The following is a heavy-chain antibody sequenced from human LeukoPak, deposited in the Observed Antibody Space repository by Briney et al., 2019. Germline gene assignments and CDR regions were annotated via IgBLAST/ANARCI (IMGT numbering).Heavy chain of an antibody. CDR1: GFTFSSYW. J-gene: IGHJ4*02. D-gene: IGHD3-22*01. Sequence: GGSLRLSCAASGFTFSSYWMSWVRQAPGKGLEWVANIKEDGSEKYYVDSVKGRFTISRDNAKNSLSLQVNSLRAEDTAVYYCARSRSGYYEDYWGQGTLVTVSS. CDR3: ARSRSGYYEDY. CDR2: IKEDGSEK. V-gene: IGHV3-7*01.